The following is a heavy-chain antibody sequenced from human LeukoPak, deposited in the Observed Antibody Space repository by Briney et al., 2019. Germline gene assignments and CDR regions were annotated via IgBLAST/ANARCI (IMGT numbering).Heavy chain of an antibody. CDR2: IKQDGSET. J-gene: IGHJ4*02. CDR3: ARKGGTRGPLNY. V-gene: IGHV3-7*01. D-gene: IGHD2-8*01. CDR1: GFTFSNYW. Sequence: PGGSLRLSCAASGFTFSNYWMSWVRQAPGKGLEWVANIKQDGSETYYVDSVKGRFTIPRDNAKNSLFLQMNSLTAEDTAVYYCARKGGTRGPLNYWGQGTLVTVSS.